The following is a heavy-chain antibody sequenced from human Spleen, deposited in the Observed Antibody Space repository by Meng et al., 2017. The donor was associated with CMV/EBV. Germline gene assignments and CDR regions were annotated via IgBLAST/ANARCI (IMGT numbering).Heavy chain of an antibody. Sequence: GESLKISCAASGFTFSPYIMNWVRQAPGKGLEWVSSISSSSAYIYYADSVKGRFTISRDNAKNSLYLQMNSLRAEDTAVYYCAKSDWDAFDIWGQGTMVTVSS. J-gene: IGHJ3*02. CDR3: AKSDWDAFDI. CDR2: ISSSSAYI. D-gene: IGHD2-21*01. CDR1: GFTFSPYI. V-gene: IGHV3-21*01.